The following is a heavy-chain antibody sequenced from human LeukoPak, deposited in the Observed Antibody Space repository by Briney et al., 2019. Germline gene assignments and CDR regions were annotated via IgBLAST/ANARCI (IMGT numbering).Heavy chain of an antibody. J-gene: IGHJ4*02. V-gene: IGHV4-4*02. CDR2: IYHSGST. D-gene: IGHD3-22*01. CDR1: GGSISSSNW. Sequence: SETLSLTCAVSGGSISSSNWWSWVRQPPGKGLEWIGEIYHSGSTNYNPSLKSRVTISVDKSKNQFSLKLSSVTAADTAVYYCARLFGYGSGYYYFSRTFDYWGQGTLVTVSS. CDR3: ARLFGYGSGYYYFSRTFDY.